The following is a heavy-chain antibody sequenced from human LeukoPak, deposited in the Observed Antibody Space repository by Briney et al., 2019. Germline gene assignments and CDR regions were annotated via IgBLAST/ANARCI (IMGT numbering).Heavy chain of an antibody. J-gene: IGHJ6*03. CDR2: IYDT. D-gene: IGHD4-17*01. V-gene: IGHV5-51*01. CDR3: ARHRTDYGDHYYFYYMDV. Sequence: GESLKISCKGSGYSFTSSWVGWVRQMPGKGLEWMGIIYDTRYSPSFQGQVTISADKSISTAYLQWSSLKASDTAMYYCARHRTDYGDHYYFYYMDVWGKGTTVTVSS. CDR1: GYSFTSSW.